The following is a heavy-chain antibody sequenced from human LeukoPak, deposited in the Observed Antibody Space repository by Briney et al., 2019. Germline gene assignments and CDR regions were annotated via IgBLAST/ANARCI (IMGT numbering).Heavy chain of an antibody. CDR3: ARHPTNSDFWSGSSYFDY. J-gene: IGHJ4*02. CDR1: GGSISSSSYY. D-gene: IGHD3-3*01. V-gene: IGHV4-39*01. CDR2: IYYRGST. Sequence: PSETLSLTCTVSGGSISSSSYYWGWIRQPPGKGLEWIGSIYYRGSTYYNPSLKSRVTIFVDTSKKQFSLQLSSVTAADTAVYYCARHPTNSDFWSGSSYFDYWGQGTLVTVSS.